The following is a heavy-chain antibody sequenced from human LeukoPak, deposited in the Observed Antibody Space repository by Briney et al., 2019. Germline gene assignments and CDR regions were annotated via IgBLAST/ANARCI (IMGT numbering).Heavy chain of an antibody. V-gene: IGHV3-30*04. Sequence: GGSLRLSCAASGFTFSSYAMHWVRQAPGKGLEWVAVISYDGSNKYYADSVKGRFTISRDNSKNTLYLQMNSLRAEDTAVYYCALFDLDYWGQGTLVTVSS. CDR3: ALFDLDY. CDR1: GFTFSSYA. CDR2: ISYDGSNK. J-gene: IGHJ4*02. D-gene: IGHD3-9*01.